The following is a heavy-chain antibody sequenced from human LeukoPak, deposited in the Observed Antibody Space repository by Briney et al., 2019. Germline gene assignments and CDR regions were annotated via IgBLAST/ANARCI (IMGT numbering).Heavy chain of an antibody. V-gene: IGHV4-39*07. CDR2: IYYSGST. Sequence: SETLSLTCTVSGGSISGSSYYWGWIRQPPGKGLEWIGSIYYSGSTYYNPSLKSRVTISVDTSKNQFSLKLSSVTAADTAVYYCARADTIAARPSLVDYWGQGTLVTVSS. CDR3: ARADTIAARPSLVDY. D-gene: IGHD6-6*01. J-gene: IGHJ4*02. CDR1: GGSISGSSYY.